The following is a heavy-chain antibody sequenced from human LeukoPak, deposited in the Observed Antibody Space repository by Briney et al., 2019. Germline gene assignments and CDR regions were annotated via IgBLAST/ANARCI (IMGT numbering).Heavy chain of an antibody. J-gene: IGHJ4*02. CDR3: ARVGDYVWGSYRYTLTPFDY. Sequence: ASVKVSCKASGYTFTSYGISWVRQAPGQGLEWMGGIIPIFGTANYAQKFQGRVTITADESTSTAYMELSSLRSEDTAVYYCARVGDYVWGSYRYTLTPFDYWGQGTLVTVSS. V-gene: IGHV1-69*13. D-gene: IGHD3-16*02. CDR2: IIPIFGTA. CDR1: GYTFTSYG.